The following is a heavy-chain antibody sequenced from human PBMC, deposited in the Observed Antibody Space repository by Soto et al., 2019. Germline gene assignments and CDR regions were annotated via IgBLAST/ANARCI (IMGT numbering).Heavy chain of an antibody. CDR1: GFTFSSYA. D-gene: IGHD3-22*01. J-gene: IGHJ4*02. CDR2: ISYDGSNK. CDR3: ARAFHYDSSGYAGD. Sequence: QVQLVESGGGVVQPGRSLRLSCAASGFTFSSYAMHWVRQAPGKGLEWVAVISYDGSNKYYADSVKGRFTISRDNSKITLYLQMNSLRAEDTAVYYCARAFHYDSSGYAGDWGQGTLVTVSS. V-gene: IGHV3-30-3*01.